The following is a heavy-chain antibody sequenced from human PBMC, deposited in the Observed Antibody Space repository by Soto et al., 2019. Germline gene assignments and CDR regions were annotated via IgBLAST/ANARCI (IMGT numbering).Heavy chain of an antibody. J-gene: IGHJ4*02. CDR3: ARDPFGAVAGTEYFDY. CDR2: IYHSGST. D-gene: IGHD6-19*01. Sequence: PSETLSLTCAVSGGSISSSNWWSWVRQPPGKGLEWIGEIYHSGSTNYNPSLKSRVTISVDKSKNQFSLKLSSVTAADTAVYYCARDPFGAVAGTEYFDYWGQGTLVNVS. CDR1: GGSISSSNW. V-gene: IGHV4-4*02.